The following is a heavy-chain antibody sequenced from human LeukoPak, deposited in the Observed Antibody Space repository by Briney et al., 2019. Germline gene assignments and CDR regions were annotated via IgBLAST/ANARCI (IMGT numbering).Heavy chain of an antibody. V-gene: IGHV1-69*01. D-gene: IGHD3-22*01. J-gene: IGHJ4*03. CDR1: GGTFSSYA. CDR2: IIPIFGTA. CDR3: ARGWYYYDSSGLKEQYYFDY. Sequence: SVKVSCKASGGTFSSYAISWVRQAPGQGLEWMGGIIPIFGTANYAQKFQGRVTITADESTSTAYMELSSLRSEDTAVYYCARGWYYYDSSGLKEQYYFDYWGKGTTVTISS.